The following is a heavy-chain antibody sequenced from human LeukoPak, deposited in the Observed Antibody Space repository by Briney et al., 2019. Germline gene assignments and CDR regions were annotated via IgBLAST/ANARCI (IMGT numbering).Heavy chain of an antibody. J-gene: IGHJ4*02. CDR3: ARDHPHLSMARVPFALDY. V-gene: IGHV3-23*01. CDR1: GFTFSSYG. CDR2: IIHSGDST. D-gene: IGHD3-10*01. Sequence: GGSLRLSCTASGFTFSSYGMNWVRQAPGKGLEGVSAIIHSGDSTYYADSVKGRFTISRDNSKNTLYLQMNSLRAEDTAVYYCARDHPHLSMARVPFALDYWGQGTLVTVSS.